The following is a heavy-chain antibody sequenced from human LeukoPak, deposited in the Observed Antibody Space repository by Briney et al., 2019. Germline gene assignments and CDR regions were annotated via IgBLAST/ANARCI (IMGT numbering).Heavy chain of an antibody. J-gene: IGHJ4*02. CDR2: IIPIFGTA. Sequence: ASVKVSCKASGGTFSSYAISWMRQAPGQGLEWMGGIIPIFGTANYAQKFQGRVTITADESTSTAYMELSSLRSEDTAVYYCAVSPGDPYYFDYWGQGTLVTVSS. CDR1: GGTFSSYA. CDR3: AVSPGDPYYFDY. V-gene: IGHV1-69*01. D-gene: IGHD3-10*01.